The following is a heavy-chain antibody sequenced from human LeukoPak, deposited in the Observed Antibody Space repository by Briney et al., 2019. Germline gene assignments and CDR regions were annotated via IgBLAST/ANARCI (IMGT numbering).Heavy chain of an antibody. J-gene: IGHJ4*02. V-gene: IGHV4-31*03. CDR1: GGSISSGGYY. Sequence: PSQTLSLTCTVSGGSISSGGYYWSWIRQHPGKGLGWIGYIYYSGSTYYNPSLKSRVAISVDTSKNQFSLKLSSVTAADTAVYYCARLSSAPGLYYFDYWGQGTLVTVSS. CDR2: IYYSGST. CDR3: ARLSSAPGLYYFDY. D-gene: IGHD3-10*01.